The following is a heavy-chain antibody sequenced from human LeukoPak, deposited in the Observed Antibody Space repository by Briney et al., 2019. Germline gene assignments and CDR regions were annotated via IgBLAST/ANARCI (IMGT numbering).Heavy chain of an antibody. CDR1: GFTFSGYW. CDR3: ARDDYLGY. J-gene: IGHJ4*02. CDR2: IRHDGSEK. D-gene: IGHD3-16*01. V-gene: IGHV3-7*05. Sequence: GGSLRLSCVASGFTFSGYWMAWVRQAPGRGLEWVAHIRHDGSEKNYVDPVKDRFTISRDNARNSPYLEMNSLRADDTAVYYCARDDYLGYWGQGTLVTVSS.